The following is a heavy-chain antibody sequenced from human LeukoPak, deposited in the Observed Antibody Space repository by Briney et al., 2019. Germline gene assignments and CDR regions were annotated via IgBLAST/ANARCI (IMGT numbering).Heavy chain of an antibody. J-gene: IGHJ4*02. CDR3: ARGGASSIPLDY. Sequence: TSETLSLACTVSGGSISSYYWSWIRQPPGKGPEWIGHISNSGSTYYSPSLSSRVTISLDTSKNQFSLKLRSATAADTAVYYCARGGASSIPLDYWGRGTLVTVSS. V-gene: IGHV4-59*01. CDR1: GGSISSYY. CDR2: ISNSGST. D-gene: IGHD1-26*01.